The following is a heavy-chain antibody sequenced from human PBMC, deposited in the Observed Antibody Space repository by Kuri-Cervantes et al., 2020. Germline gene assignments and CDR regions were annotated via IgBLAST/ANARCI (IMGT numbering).Heavy chain of an antibody. Sequence: GGSLRLSCAASGFTFSDYWMTWVRQAPGKGLEWVGNIKQDGSEKYYVDSVKGRFTISRDNSKNTLYLQMNSLRAEDTAVYYCARVRSPHVRAVAGTEMDYWGQGTLVTVSS. CDR2: IKQDGSEK. CDR1: GFTFSDYW. V-gene: IGHV3-7*01. D-gene: IGHD6-19*01. J-gene: IGHJ4*02. CDR3: ARVRSPHVRAVAGTEMDY.